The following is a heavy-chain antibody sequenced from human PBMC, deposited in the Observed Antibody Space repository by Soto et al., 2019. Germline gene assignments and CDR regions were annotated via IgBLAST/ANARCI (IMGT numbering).Heavy chain of an antibody. V-gene: IGHV3-30*18. Sequence: QVQLVESGGGVVQPGRSLRLSCAASGFTFSSYGMHWVRQAPGKGLEWVAAISYDGSNKYYADSVKGRFTISRDNSKNTLYLQMNSLRAEDTAVYYCAKALHRYSSGWPLGYWGQGTLVTVSS. CDR2: ISYDGSNK. CDR3: AKALHRYSSGWPLGY. J-gene: IGHJ4*02. D-gene: IGHD6-19*01. CDR1: GFTFSSYG.